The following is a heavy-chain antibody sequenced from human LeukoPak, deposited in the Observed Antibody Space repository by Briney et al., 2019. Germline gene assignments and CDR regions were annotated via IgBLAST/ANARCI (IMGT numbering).Heavy chain of an antibody. Sequence: VASVKVSCKASGYTFTGYYMHWVRQAPGQGLEWTGWINPNSGGTNYAQKFQGRVTMTRDTSISTAYMELSRLRSDDTAVYYCAREGARGYSYALRYWGQGTLVTVSS. J-gene: IGHJ4*02. V-gene: IGHV1-2*02. D-gene: IGHD5-18*01. CDR3: AREGARGYSYALRY. CDR2: INPNSGGT. CDR1: GYTFTGYY.